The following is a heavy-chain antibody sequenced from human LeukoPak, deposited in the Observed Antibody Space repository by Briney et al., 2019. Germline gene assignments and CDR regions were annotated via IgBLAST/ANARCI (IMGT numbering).Heavy chain of an antibody. J-gene: IGHJ4*02. CDR2: INWNGGST. CDR1: GFTFADYG. Sequence: GGSLRLSCAASGFTFADYGTSWVRQAPGKGLEWVSGINWNGGSTGYADSVKGRFTISRDNAKNSLYLQMNSLRAEATALYYCARSPGATTPIYFDYWGQRNLVTVSS. CDR3: ARSPGATTPIYFDY. V-gene: IGHV3-20*04. D-gene: IGHD1-26*01.